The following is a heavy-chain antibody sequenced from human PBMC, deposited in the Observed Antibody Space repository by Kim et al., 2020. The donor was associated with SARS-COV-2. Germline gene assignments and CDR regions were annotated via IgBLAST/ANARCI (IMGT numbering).Heavy chain of an antibody. CDR3: ARTSDILVAFDI. Sequence: SETLSLTCTVSGGSISSSSYYWGWIRQPPGKGLEWIGSIYYSGSTYYNPSLKSRVTISVDTSKNQFSLKLSSVTAADTAVYYCARTSDILVAFDIWGQGT. D-gene: IGHD3-9*01. J-gene: IGHJ3*02. V-gene: IGHV4-39*07. CDR2: IYYSGST. CDR1: GGSISSSSYY.